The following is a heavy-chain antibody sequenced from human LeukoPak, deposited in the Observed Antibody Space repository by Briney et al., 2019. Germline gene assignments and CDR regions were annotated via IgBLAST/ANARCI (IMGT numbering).Heavy chain of an antibody. CDR3: ARPYYYDSSGRPGNWYFDL. Sequence: PSETLSLTCTVSGGSISSYYWSWIRQPPGKGLEWIGYIYYSGSTNYNPSLKSRVTISVDTSKNQFSLKLSSVTAADTAVYYRARPYYYDSSGRPGNWYFDLWGRGTLVTVSS. CDR2: IYYSGST. V-gene: IGHV4-59*08. J-gene: IGHJ2*01. D-gene: IGHD3-22*01. CDR1: GGSISSYY.